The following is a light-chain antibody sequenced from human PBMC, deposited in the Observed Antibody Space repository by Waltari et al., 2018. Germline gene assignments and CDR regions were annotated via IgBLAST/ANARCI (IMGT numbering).Light chain of an antibody. Sequence: QSALTQPASVSGPPRQPLTLSSTGTTRDGGFYNYVSWYQQHPGKAPQLIIYDVFERPSGVSNRFSGSKSGNTASLTISGLLAEDEADYYCNSYTGSSSWVFGGGTKLTVL. V-gene: IGLV2-14*03. CDR3: NSYTGSSSWV. J-gene: IGLJ3*02. CDR2: DVF. CDR1: TRDGGFYNY.